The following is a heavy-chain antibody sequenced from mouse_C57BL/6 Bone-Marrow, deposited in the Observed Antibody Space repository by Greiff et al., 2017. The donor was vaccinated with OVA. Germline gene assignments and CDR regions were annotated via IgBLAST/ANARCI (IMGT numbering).Heavy chain of an antibody. CDR2: INPGSGGT. Sequence: VQLQQSGAELVRPGTSVKVSCKASGYAFTNYLIEWVKQRPGQGLEWIGVINPGSGGTNYNEKFKGKATLTADKSSSTAYMQLSSLTSEDSAVYFCARSGYYYYGYFDVWGTGTTVTVSS. J-gene: IGHJ1*03. V-gene: IGHV1-54*01. CDR3: ARSGYYYYGYFDV. D-gene: IGHD1-1*01. CDR1: GYAFTNYL.